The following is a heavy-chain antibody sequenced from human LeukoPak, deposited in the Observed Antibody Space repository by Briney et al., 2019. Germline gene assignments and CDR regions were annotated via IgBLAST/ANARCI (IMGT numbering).Heavy chain of an antibody. J-gene: IGHJ3*02. CDR3: AREGGMTTVTYDAFDI. Sequence: PNSGGTNYAQKFQGWVTMTRDTSISTAYMELSRLRSDDTAVYYCAREGGMTTVTYDAFDIWGQGTLVTVSS. D-gene: IGHD4-17*01. V-gene: IGHV1-2*04. CDR2: PNSGGT.